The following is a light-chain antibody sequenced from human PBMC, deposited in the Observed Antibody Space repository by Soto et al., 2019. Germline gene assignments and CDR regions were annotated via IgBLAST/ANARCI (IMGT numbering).Light chain of an antibody. V-gene: IGKV3-20*01. Sequence: EIVLTQSPGTLSLSPGERATLSCRAGQSVSSSYLAWYQQKPGQAPRLLIYGASSRATGIPDRFSGSGSGTDFTLTISRLEPYVYSLYYRQDHRTLPTPCAQEPRLEI. J-gene: IGKJ5*01. CDR2: GAS. CDR3: QDHRTLPTP. CDR1: QSVSSSY.